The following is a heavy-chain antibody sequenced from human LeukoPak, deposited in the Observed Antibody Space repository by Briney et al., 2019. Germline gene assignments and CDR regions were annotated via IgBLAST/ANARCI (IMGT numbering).Heavy chain of an antibody. Sequence: GRSLRLSCAASGFTFSSYGMHWVRQAPGKGLEWVAVIWYDGSNKYYADSVKGRFTISRDNSKNTLYLQMNSLRAEDTAVYYCARDSADFWSGYYLDYWGQGTLVTVSS. CDR3: ARDSADFWSGYYLDY. D-gene: IGHD3-3*01. CDR2: IWYDGSNK. V-gene: IGHV3-33*01. CDR1: GFTFSSYG. J-gene: IGHJ4*02.